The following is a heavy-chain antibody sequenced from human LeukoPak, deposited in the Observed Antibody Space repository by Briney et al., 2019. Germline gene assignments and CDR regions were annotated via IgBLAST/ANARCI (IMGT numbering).Heavy chain of an antibody. Sequence: AGGSLRLSCAASGFTFSSYAMSWVRQAPGKGLEWVSAISGSGGSTYCADSVKGRFTISRDNSKNTLYLQMNSLRAEDTAVYYCAKDHALYDSSGYYYYYYYYMDVWGEGTTVTVSS. CDR2: ISGSGGST. CDR1: GFTFSSYA. V-gene: IGHV3-23*01. D-gene: IGHD3-22*01. CDR3: AKDHALYDSSGYYYYYYYYMDV. J-gene: IGHJ6*03.